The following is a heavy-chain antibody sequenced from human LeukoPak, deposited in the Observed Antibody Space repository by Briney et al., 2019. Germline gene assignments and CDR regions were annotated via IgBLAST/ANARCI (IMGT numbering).Heavy chain of an antibody. V-gene: IGHV3-11*04. CDR2: ISSSGSTI. CDR1: GFTFSDYY. CDR3: ARDSDYCSSTSCSSNWFDP. Sequence: PGGSLRLSCAASGFTFSDYYMSWIRQAPGKGLEWVSYISSSGSTIYYADSVKGRFTISRDNAKNSLYLQMNSLRAEDTAVCYCARDSDYCSSTSCSSNWFDPWGQGTLVTVSS. J-gene: IGHJ5*02. D-gene: IGHD2-2*01.